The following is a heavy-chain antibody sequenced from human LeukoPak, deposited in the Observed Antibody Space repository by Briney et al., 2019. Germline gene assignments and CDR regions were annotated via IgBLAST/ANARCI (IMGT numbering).Heavy chain of an antibody. Sequence: PSETLSLTCTVSGYSISSGYYWGWIRQPPGKGLEWIGSIYHSESTYYNPSLKSRVTISVDTSKNQFSLKLSSVTAADTAVYYCARHEPLEPYQLLPGAFGIWGQGTMVTVSS. J-gene: IGHJ3*02. V-gene: IGHV4-38-2*02. CDR3: ARHEPLEPYQLLPGAFGI. CDR2: IYHSEST. D-gene: IGHD2-2*01. CDR1: GYSISSGYY.